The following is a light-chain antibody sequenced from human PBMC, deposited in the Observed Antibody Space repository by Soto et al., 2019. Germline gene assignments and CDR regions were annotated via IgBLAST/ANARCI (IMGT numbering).Light chain of an antibody. CDR1: QSLLYSNGNTY. CDR2: KVF. V-gene: IGKV2-30*01. J-gene: IGKJ1*01. Sequence: DVVLTQSPPSLPVTLGQPASISCRSSQSLLYSNGNTYLHWFRPRPGQSPRRLLYKVFNRDPGVPDRFSGSGSGTDFTLMISSVEAEDVGVYYFCMQGTHWPPTFGQGTKVEIK. CDR3: MQGTHWPPT.